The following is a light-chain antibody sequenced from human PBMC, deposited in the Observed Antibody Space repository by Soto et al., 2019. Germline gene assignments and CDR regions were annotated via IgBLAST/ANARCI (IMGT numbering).Light chain of an antibody. Sequence: DIVLTQSPGTLSLSPGERATLSCRASQSVSSSYLAWYQQKPGQAPRLLIYDASNRATGIPARFSGSGSGTDFTLTISSLEPEDFAVYYCQQRNNWPPVTFGGGTKVDI. CDR3: QQRNNWPPVT. CDR2: DAS. V-gene: IGKV3D-20*02. CDR1: QSVSSSY. J-gene: IGKJ4*01.